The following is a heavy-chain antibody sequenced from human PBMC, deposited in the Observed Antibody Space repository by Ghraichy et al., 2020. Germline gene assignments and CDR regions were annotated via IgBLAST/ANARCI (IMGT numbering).Heavy chain of an antibody. Sequence: ESLNISCTVSGDSITNHYWSWIRQPPGKGLEWIAFIYYRGSTNYKPSLKSRVTISVDTSKKQIFLRLSSVTAADTAVYYCARERWLSPNAFDLWGQGTLVTVSS. J-gene: IGHJ3*01. CDR1: GDSITNHY. D-gene: IGHD6-19*01. V-gene: IGHV4-59*11. CDR2: IYYRGST. CDR3: ARERWLSPNAFDL.